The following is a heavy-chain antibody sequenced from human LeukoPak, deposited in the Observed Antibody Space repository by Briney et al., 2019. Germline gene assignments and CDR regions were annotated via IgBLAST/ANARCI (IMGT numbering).Heavy chain of an antibody. CDR1: GYTFPSNV. D-gene: IGHD2-2*01. V-gene: IGHV7-4-1*02. Sequence: ASVKVSCKASGYTFPSNVLNWVRQAPGQGLEWMGWINTNTGNPTYVQGFTGRFVFSLDTSVSTAYLQISSLKAEDTAVYYCARVVPAARVDYHYYGMDVWGQGTTVTVSS. CDR2: INTNTGNP. J-gene: IGHJ6*02. CDR3: ARVVPAARVDYHYYGMDV.